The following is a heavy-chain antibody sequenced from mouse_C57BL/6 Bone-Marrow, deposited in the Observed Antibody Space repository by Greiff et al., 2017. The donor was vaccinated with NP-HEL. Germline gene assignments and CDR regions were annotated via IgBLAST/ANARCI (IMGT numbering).Heavy chain of an antibody. CDR3: AKYDYDNAMDY. CDR2: IWGDGST. CDR1: GFSLTSYG. J-gene: IGHJ4*01. V-gene: IGHV2-3*01. Sequence: QVQLKESGPGLVAPSQSLSITCTVSGFSLTSYGVSWVRQPPGKGLEWLGVIWGDGSTNYHSALISRLSIRKDNSKSQVFLKLNRLETEDTAAYSCAKYDYDNAMDYWGQGTSVTVSS. D-gene: IGHD2-4*01.